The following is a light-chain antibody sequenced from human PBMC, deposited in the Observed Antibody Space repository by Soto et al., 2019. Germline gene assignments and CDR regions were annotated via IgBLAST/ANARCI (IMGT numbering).Light chain of an antibody. V-gene: IGLV2-23*02. CDR2: EVS. Sequence: QSVLTQPASVSGSPGQSITISCTGTSSDVGSYNLVSWYQQHPGKAPKLMIYEVSKRPSGVSNRVSGSKSGNTASLTISGLQAEDEADYYCCSYAGSSTFVFGGGTKLTVL. CDR1: SSDVGSYNL. CDR3: CSYAGSSTFV. J-gene: IGLJ3*02.